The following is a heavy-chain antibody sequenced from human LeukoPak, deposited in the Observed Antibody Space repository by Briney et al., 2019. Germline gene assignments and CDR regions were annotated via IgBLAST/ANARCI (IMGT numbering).Heavy chain of an antibody. CDR1: GGSFSGYY. CDR2: IYHSGST. CDR3: ARVLKGRAPFDY. V-gene: IGHV4-34*01. J-gene: IGHJ4*02. Sequence: SETLSLTCGVSGGSFSGYYWNWIRQSPGKGLEWIGSIYHSGSTYYNPSLKSRVTISVDTSKNQFSLKLSSVTAADTAVYYCARVLKGRAPFDYWGQGTLVTVSS.